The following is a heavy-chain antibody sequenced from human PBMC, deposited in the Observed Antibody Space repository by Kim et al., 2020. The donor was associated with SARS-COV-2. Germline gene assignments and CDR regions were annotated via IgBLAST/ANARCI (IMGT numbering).Heavy chain of an antibody. CDR2: IYYDGKT. J-gene: IGHJ4*02. V-gene: IGHV4-39*01. CDR1: GDAITTGNSY. CDR3: ARFPYNYDTSGFYGFYFDF. Sequence: SETLSLTCTVSGDAITTGNSYWAWIRQPPGKGLEWIGSIYYDGKTYYSPSLKSRVTISVDASKNQFSLKLSSVTAADTAVYYCARFPYNYDTSGFYGFYFDFWGQGTLVTVSS. D-gene: IGHD3-22*01.